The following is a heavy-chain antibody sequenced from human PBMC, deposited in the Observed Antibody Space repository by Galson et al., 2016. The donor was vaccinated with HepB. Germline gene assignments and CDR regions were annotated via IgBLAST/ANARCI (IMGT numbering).Heavy chain of an antibody. CDR3: ARGGLGNYYAYGMDV. V-gene: IGHV3-21*04. Sequence: SLRLSCAASGFTFSSYSMNWVRQAPGKGLEWVSSISSTTTYIYYADSVKGRFTISRDNAKNSVYLQMNSLRAEDTAVYYCARGGLGNYYAYGMDVWGHGTTVTVSS. CDR1: GFTFSSYS. CDR2: ISSTTTYI. J-gene: IGHJ6*02. D-gene: IGHD3/OR15-3a*01.